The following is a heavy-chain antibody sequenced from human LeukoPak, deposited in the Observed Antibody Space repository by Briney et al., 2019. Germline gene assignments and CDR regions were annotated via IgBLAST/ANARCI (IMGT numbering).Heavy chain of an antibody. V-gene: IGHV1-18*01. CDR1: GFTFTSYG. CDR2: ISAYNGNT. Sequence: GGTLRLSCAASGFTFTSYGISWVRQAPGQGLEWMGWISAYNGNTNYAQKLQGRVTMTTDTSTSTAYMELRSLRSDDTAVYYCARDRMSEDYWGQGTLVTVSS. CDR3: ARDRMSEDY. J-gene: IGHJ4*02. D-gene: IGHD2-8*01.